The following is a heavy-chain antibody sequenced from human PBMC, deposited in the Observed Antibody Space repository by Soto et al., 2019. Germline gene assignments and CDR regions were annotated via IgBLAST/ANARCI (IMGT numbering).Heavy chain of an antibody. Sequence: QVQLQQWGAGLLKPSETLSLTCDVYGGSFSDYYWSWIRQPPGKGLEWIGEIKYSESSNYNPSLKSRITILVGTSRNQVSLKLSSVTAADTAVYYCASDGYDYGSFDYWGQGTPVTVSS. D-gene: IGHD5-12*01. CDR3: ASDGYDYGSFDY. CDR2: IKYSESS. V-gene: IGHV4-34*01. J-gene: IGHJ4*02. CDR1: GGSFSDYY.